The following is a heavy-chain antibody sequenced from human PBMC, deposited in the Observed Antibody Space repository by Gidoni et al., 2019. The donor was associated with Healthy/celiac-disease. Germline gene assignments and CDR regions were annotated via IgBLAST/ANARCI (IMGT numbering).Heavy chain of an antibody. Sequence: QLQLQESGPGLVKPSETLSLTCTVAGGSISSSSYYWGWIRQPPGKGLEWIGSIYYSGGTYYNPSLKSRVTISVDTSKNQFSLKLSSVTAADTAVYYCARFERLANFDYWGQGTLVTVSS. V-gene: IGHV4-39*07. CDR1: GGSISSSSYY. CDR2: IYYSGGT. CDR3: ARFERLANFDY. J-gene: IGHJ4*02. D-gene: IGHD6-19*01.